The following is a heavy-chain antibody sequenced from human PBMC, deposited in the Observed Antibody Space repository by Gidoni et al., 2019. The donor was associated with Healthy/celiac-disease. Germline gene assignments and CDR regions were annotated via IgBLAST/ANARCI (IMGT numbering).Heavy chain of an antibody. CDR2: MKSKTDGGTT. J-gene: IGHJ6*03. CDR3: TTAKLIAAAGSYRPYYYYYMDV. D-gene: IGHD6-13*01. Sequence: EVQLVESGGGLVKPGGSLRLSCAASGSTFSNAWMSWVRQAPGKGLGGFGRMKSKTDGGTTDYAEPVKGRFTISRDDSKNTLYLQMNSLKTEDTAVYYCTTAKLIAAAGSYRPYYYYYMDVWGKGTTVTVSS. CDR1: GSTFSNAW. V-gene: IGHV3-15*01.